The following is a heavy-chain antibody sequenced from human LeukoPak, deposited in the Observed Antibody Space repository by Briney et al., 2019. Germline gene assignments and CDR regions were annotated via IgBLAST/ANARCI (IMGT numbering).Heavy chain of an antibody. CDR2: ISPGDSVT. V-gene: IGHV5-51*01. CDR1: GYDFTNYW. Sequence: GESLKISCKGSGYDFTNYWIGWVRQTPGKGLEWMGIISPGDSVTRYSPSFQGQVTISADRSISTASLQWSSLKASDTAIYYCARLRYCTSTSCYGLYYWGRGTLVTVSS. D-gene: IGHD2-2*01. J-gene: IGHJ4*02. CDR3: ARLRYCTSTSCYGLYY.